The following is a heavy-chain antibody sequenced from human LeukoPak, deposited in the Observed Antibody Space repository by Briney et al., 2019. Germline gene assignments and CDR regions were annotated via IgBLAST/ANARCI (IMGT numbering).Heavy chain of an antibody. CDR2: ISGSGGST. Sequence: SGGSLRLSCAASGFTFSSYAMSWVRQAPGKGLEWVSAISGSGGSTYYPDSVKGRFTISRDNSKNTLYLQMNSLRAEDTAVYYCAKMGSYYDFWSDFDYWGQGTLVTVSS. D-gene: IGHD3-3*01. CDR3: AKMGSYYDFWSDFDY. J-gene: IGHJ4*02. V-gene: IGHV3-23*01. CDR1: GFTFSSYA.